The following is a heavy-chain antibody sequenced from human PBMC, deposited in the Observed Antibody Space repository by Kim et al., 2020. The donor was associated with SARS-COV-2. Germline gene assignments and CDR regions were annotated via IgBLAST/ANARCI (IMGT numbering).Heavy chain of an antibody. Sequence: FPGRVTITRDTSASTAYMELSSLRSEDTAVYYCARAIDVVVVAATNWFDPWGQGTLVTVSS. V-gene: IGHV1-3*01. D-gene: IGHD2-15*01. J-gene: IGHJ5*02. CDR3: ARAIDVVVVAATNWFDP.